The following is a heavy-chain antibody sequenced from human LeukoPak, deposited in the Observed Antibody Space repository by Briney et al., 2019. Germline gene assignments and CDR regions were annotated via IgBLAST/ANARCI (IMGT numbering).Heavy chain of an antibody. V-gene: IGHV3-74*01. CDR3: ARVFGGVISRYYYYYMDV. CDR1: GFTFSNFW. J-gene: IGHJ6*03. CDR2: INTDGSST. D-gene: IGHD3-3*01. Sequence: GGSLRLSCAASGFTFSNFWLHWVRQAPGKGLVWVSRINTDGSSTSYADSVKGRFTISRDKAKNTLYLQMNSLRAEDTAVYYCARVFGGVISRYYYYYMDVWGKGTTVTVSS.